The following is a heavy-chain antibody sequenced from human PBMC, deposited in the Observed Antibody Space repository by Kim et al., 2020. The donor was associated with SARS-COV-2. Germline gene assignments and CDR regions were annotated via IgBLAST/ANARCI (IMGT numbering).Heavy chain of an antibody. CDR3: ARGGTGIVGATWLGAFDI. V-gene: IGHV3-66*01. CDR1: GFTVSSNY. J-gene: IGHJ3*02. CDR2: IYSGGST. D-gene: IGHD1-26*01. Sequence: GGSLRLSCAASGFTVSSNYMSWVRQAPGKGLEWVSVIYSGGSTYYADSVKGRFTISRDNSKNTLYLQMNSLRAEDTAVYYCARGGTGIVGATWLGAFDIWGQGTMVTVSS.